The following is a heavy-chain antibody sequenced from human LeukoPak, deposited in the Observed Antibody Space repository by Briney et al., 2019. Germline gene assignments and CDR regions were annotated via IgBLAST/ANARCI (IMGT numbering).Heavy chain of an antibody. CDR2: INHGGGT. D-gene: IGHD4-11*01. Sequence: TSETLSLTCAVYGESFSDSYWSWIRQPPQKGLEWIGEINHGGGTNYNPSLKSRVSISVDTSTNQFSLRMTSVTAADTALYFCARSELNDYMIYWGHGRPVTVSS. J-gene: IGHJ4*01. V-gene: IGHV4-34*01. CDR1: GESFSDSY. CDR3: ARSELNDYMIY.